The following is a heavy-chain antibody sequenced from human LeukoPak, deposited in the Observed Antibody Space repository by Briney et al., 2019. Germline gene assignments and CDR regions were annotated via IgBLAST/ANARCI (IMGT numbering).Heavy chain of an antibody. CDR1: GFTLSSYA. D-gene: IGHD3-10*01. CDR2: ISCSGGST. CDR3: ARDQYYASGTYYNSSKGYFDY. J-gene: IGHJ4*02. Sequence: GGTLRLSCAASGFTLSSYAMSWVRQAPGKGLEWVSAISCSGGSTYYADSVKGRFTISRDNSKNTLYLQMNSLRAEDTAVYYCARDQYYASGTYYNSSKGYFDYWGQGTLVTVSS. V-gene: IGHV3-23*01.